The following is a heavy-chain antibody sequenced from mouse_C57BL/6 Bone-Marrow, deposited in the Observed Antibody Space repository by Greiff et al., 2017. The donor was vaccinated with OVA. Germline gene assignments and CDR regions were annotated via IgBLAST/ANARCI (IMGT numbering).Heavy chain of an antibody. V-gene: IGHV5-9*01. Sequence: EVQLQESGGGLVKPGGSLKLSCAASGFTFSSYTMSWVRQTPEKRLEWVATISGGGGNTYYPDSVKGRFTISRDNAKNTLYLQMSSLRSEDTALYYCARQERVCNYAMDYWGQGTSVTVSS. CDR3: ARQERVCNYAMDY. CDR1: GFTFSSYT. CDR2: ISGGGGNT. J-gene: IGHJ4*01.